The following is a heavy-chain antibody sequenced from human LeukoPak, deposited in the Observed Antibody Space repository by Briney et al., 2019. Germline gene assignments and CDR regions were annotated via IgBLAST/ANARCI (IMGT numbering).Heavy chain of an antibody. CDR3: ARDPQVRFLEWVPYYFDY. Sequence: ASVKVSCKASGYTFTSYDINWVRQAPGQGLEWMGWISAYNGNTNYAQKLQGRVTMTTDTSTSTAYMELRSLRSDDTAVYYCARDPQVRFLEWVPYYFDYWGQGTLVTVSS. CDR2: ISAYNGNT. J-gene: IGHJ4*02. V-gene: IGHV1-18*01. CDR1: GYTFTSYD. D-gene: IGHD3-3*01.